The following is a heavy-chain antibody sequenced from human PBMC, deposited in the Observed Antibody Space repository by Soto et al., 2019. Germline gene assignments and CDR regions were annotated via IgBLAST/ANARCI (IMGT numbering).Heavy chain of an antibody. CDR3: ARGLWAISLNWFDP. J-gene: IGHJ5*02. CDR2: INHSGST. Sequence: SETLSLTCTVSGDSITSRDFYWSWIRQPPGKGLEWIGEINHSGSTNYNPSLKSRVTISVDTSKNQFSLKLSSVTAADTAVYYCARGLWAISLNWFDPWGQGTLVTVSS. V-gene: IGHV4-34*01. CDR1: GDSITSRDFY. D-gene: IGHD3-3*01.